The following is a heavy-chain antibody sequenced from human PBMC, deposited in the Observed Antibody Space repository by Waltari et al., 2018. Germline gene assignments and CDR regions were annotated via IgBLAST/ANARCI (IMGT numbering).Heavy chain of an antibody. Sequence: EVPLVQSGAEVKKPGASLTISCKGSGYCFTRYSLGRVLHIPGKGLEWMGIIYPGDSDTRDSPSFQGQVTISADKAISTAYLQWSSLKASDTAMYYCARLKRGNTAMVEDAFDIWGQGTMVTVSA. V-gene: IGHV5-51*01. J-gene: IGHJ3*02. CDR1: GYCFTRYS. D-gene: IGHD5-18*01. CDR2: IYPGDSDT. CDR3: ARLKRGNTAMVEDAFDI.